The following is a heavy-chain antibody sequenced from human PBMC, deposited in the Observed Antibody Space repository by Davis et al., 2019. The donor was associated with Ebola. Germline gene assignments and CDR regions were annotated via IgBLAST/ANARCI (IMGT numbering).Heavy chain of an antibody. J-gene: IGHJ4*02. CDR2: INSDGGST. CDR3: GRDGNWKGPSIDF. V-gene: IGHV3-74*01. Sequence: HTGGSLRLSCAASGFTFSSYWMHWVRQAPGNGPVWVSRINSDGGSTYYADSVQGRFTISRDNAKNTLFLQMNSLRAEDTAVYYCGRDGNWKGPSIDFWGQGTLVTVSS. CDR1: GFTFSSYW. D-gene: IGHD1-1*01.